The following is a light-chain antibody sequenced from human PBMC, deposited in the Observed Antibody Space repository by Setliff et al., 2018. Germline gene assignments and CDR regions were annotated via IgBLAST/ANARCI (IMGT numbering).Light chain of an antibody. Sequence: QSVLTQPASVSGSPGQTIILSCTGTGSDVGGYDYISWYQLHPGKVPKLMIYDVINRPSGVSDRFSGSKSGNTASLTISGLQAEDEADYYCSSYTSSSTYVFGTGTKVTVL. J-gene: IGLJ1*01. CDR3: SSYTSSSTYV. CDR1: GSDVGGYDY. V-gene: IGLV2-14*03. CDR2: DVI.